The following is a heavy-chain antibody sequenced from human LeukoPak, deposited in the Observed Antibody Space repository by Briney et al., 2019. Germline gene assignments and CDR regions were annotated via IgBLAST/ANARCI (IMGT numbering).Heavy chain of an antibody. CDR2: IYHVGST. Sequence: SETLSLTCTVSGGSITSYYWSWIRQPPGKGLDWIGYIYHVGSTYYNPSLKSRVIMSVDTSKNQFSLKLSSVTAADTAVYYCASTPNYYDSSGYIDYWGQGTLVTVSS. CDR3: ASTPNYYDSSGYIDY. V-gene: IGHV4-59*08. J-gene: IGHJ4*02. CDR1: GGSITSYY. D-gene: IGHD3-22*01.